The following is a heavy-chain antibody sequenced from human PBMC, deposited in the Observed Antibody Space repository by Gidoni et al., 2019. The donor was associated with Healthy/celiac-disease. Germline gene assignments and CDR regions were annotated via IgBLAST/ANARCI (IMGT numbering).Heavy chain of an antibody. D-gene: IGHD4-4*01. CDR1: GGSFSGYY. CDR3: ARGGATVTTYYYYYYGMDV. CDR2: INHSGST. J-gene: IGHJ6*02. V-gene: IGHV4-34*01. Sequence: QVQLQQWGAGLFKPSETLSLTCAVYGGSFSGYYWSWIRQPPGKGLEWIGEINHSGSTNYNPSLKSRVTISVDTSKNQFSLKLSSVTAADTAVYYCARGGATVTTYYYYYYGMDVWGQGTTVTVSS.